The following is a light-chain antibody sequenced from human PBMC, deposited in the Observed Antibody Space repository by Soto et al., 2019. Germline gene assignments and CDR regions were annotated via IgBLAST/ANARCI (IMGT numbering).Light chain of an antibody. Sequence: QSVLTQPPSASGTPGQTGTISCSGSSTNIGSNTVNWYQQLPGTAPKLLIYSNNQRPSGVPDRFSGSKSGTSASLAISGRQSEDEADYYCAAWDDSLNGVVFGGGTKLTVL. CDR3: AAWDDSLNGVV. CDR1: STNIGSNT. V-gene: IGLV1-44*01. CDR2: SNN. J-gene: IGLJ2*01.